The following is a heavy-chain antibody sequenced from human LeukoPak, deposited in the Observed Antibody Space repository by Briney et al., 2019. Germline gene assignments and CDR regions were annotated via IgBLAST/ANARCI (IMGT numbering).Heavy chain of an antibody. Sequence: PSETLSLTCTVSGGSISSYYWNWIRQPPGKGLEWIGYIYYSGSTNYNPSLKSRVTISVDTSKNQVSLKLSSVTAADTAVYYCARDSGSYLVYWGQGTLVTVSS. D-gene: IGHD1-26*01. J-gene: IGHJ4*02. V-gene: IGHV4-59*01. CDR1: GGSISSYY. CDR2: IYYSGST. CDR3: ARDSGSYLVY.